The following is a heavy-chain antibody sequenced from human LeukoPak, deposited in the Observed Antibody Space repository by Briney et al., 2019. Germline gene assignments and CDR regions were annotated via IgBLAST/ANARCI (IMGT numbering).Heavy chain of an antibody. V-gene: IGHV3-64*01. CDR1: GFTFTTYT. CDR3: ARERAFYYFDY. CDR2: VVGNGGTT. Sequence: GGSLRLSSAASGFTFTTYTIHWVRQAPGQGLEYVSAVVGNGGTTYYANSVKGRFTISRDNSKNTVYLQMGSLRAEDTAVYYCARERAFYYFDYWGQGALVTVSS. J-gene: IGHJ4*02.